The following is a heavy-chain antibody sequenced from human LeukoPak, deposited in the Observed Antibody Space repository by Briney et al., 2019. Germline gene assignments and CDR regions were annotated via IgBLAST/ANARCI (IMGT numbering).Heavy chain of an antibody. Sequence: GGSLRLSCPASGFTFSSYAMHWVRQAPGKGLEYVSAISSNGGSTYYADSVKGRFTISRDNSKNTLYLQMSSLRAEDTAVYYCAKSGEIIVATILDYWGQGTLVTVSS. CDR2: ISSNGGST. CDR1: GFTFSSYA. CDR3: AKSGEIIVATILDY. V-gene: IGHV3-64D*06. J-gene: IGHJ4*02. D-gene: IGHD5-12*01.